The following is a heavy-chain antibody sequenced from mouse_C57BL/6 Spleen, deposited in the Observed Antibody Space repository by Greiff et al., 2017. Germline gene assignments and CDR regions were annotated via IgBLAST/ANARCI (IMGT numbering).Heavy chain of an antibody. Sequence: QVQLQQSGPELVKPGASVKLSCKASGYAFSSSWMHWVKQRPGKGLEWIGRIYPGDGDTNYNGKFKGKATLTADKSSSTAYMQLSRLTSEASAVYFCERVSADYLFDYWGQGTTLTVSS. V-gene: IGHV1-82*01. CDR2: IYPGDGDT. CDR1: GYAFSSSW. D-gene: IGHD2-4*01. CDR3: ERVSADYLFDY. J-gene: IGHJ2*01.